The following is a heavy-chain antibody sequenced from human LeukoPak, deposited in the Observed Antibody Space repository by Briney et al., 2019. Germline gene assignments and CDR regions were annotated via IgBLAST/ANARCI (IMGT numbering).Heavy chain of an antibody. CDR3: AKAGLVRGGALDS. CDR2: IYSGGST. J-gene: IGHJ4*02. Sequence: GGSLRLSCAASGFTVSSNYMSWVRQAPGKGLEWASVIYSGGSTYYADSVKGRFTISRDNSKNTLYLQMNSLRVEDTAVYYCAKAGLVRGGALDSWGQGTLVTVSS. CDR1: GFTVSSNY. V-gene: IGHV3-66*01. D-gene: IGHD4/OR15-4a*01.